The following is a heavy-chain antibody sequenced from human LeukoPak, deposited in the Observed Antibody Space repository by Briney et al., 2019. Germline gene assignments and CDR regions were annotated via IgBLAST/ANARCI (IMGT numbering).Heavy chain of an antibody. CDR2: INPNSGGT. Sequence: ASVKVSCKASGYTFTGYYMHWVRQAPGQGLEWMGWINPNSGGTNYAQKFQGRVTMTRDTSISTAYMELSRLRSEDTAVYYCAKDLLWFGEPNWFDPWGQGTLVTVSS. CDR1: GYTFTGYY. CDR3: AKDLLWFGEPNWFDP. V-gene: IGHV1-2*02. J-gene: IGHJ5*02. D-gene: IGHD3-10*01.